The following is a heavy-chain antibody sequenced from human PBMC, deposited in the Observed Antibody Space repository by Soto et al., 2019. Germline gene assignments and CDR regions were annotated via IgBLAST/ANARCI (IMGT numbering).Heavy chain of an antibody. Sequence: QVQLVQSGAEVKEPGDSVRVSREASGYTFTAYYIHWVRQAPGQGLEWMGCINPKFGDTTYAQDFQGRVSMTRDMSISTVYMELSSLTSDDTAIYYCARNMDYYYGRGSGNGHGVWGQGTTVTVFS. J-gene: IGHJ6*02. CDR2: INPKFGDT. CDR3: ARNMDYYYGRGSGNGHGV. V-gene: IGHV1-2*02. D-gene: IGHD3-10*02. CDR1: GYTFTAYY.